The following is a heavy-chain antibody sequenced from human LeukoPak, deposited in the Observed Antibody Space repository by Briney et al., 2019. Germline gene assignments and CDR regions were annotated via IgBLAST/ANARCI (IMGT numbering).Heavy chain of an antibody. V-gene: IGHV1-69*06. CDR2: IIPSFGTA. Sequence: GASVKVSCKASGGTFSSYAISWVRQAPGQGLEWMGGIIPSFGTANYAQKFQGRVTITADKSTSTAYMELSSLRSEDTAVYYCARGKGSGYYYYYYYMDVWGKGTTVTVSS. J-gene: IGHJ6*03. D-gene: IGHD1-26*01. CDR3: ARGKGSGYYYYYYYMDV. CDR1: GGTFSSYA.